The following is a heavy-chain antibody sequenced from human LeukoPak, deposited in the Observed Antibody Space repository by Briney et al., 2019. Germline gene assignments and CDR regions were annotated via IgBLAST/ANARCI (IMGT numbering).Heavy chain of an antibody. J-gene: IGHJ4*02. CDR3: ARSEAAADSSGFDY. V-gene: IGHV3-11*01. CDR2: ISSSGSTI. Sequence: PGGSLRLSCAASGFTFSDYYMSWIRQAPGKGLEWVSYISSSGSTIYYADSVKGRFTTSRDNAKNSLYLQMNSLRAEDTAVYYCARSEAAADSSGFDYWGQGTLVTVSS. D-gene: IGHD6-13*01. CDR1: GFTFSDYY.